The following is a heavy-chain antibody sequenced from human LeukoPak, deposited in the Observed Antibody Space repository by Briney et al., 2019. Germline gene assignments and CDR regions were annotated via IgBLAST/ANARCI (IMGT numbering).Heavy chain of an antibody. CDR3: AKNTGAAAGYYYYYMDV. V-gene: IGHV1-2*02. D-gene: IGHD6-13*01. CDR2: INPNSGGT. J-gene: IGHJ6*03. CDR1: GYTFTGYY. Sequence: ASVKVSCKASGYTFTGYYMHWVRQAPGQGLEWMGWINPNSGGTNYAQKFQGRVTMTRDTSISTAYMELSRLRSDDTAVYYCAKNTGAAAGYYYYYMDVWGKGTTVTVSS.